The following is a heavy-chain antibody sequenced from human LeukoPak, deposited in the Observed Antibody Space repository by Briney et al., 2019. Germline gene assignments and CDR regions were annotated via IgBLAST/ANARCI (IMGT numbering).Heavy chain of an antibody. Sequence: SVKVSCKASGGTFSSYAISWVRQAPGQGLEWMGGIIPIFGTANYAQKFQDRVTITADESTSTAYMELSSLRSEDTAVYYCARDYYDFWSGFGRNGNGYYYYYYMDVWGKGTTVTVSS. CDR2: IIPIFGTA. D-gene: IGHD3-3*01. CDR3: ARDYYDFWSGFGRNGNGYYYYYYMDV. J-gene: IGHJ6*03. V-gene: IGHV1-69*01. CDR1: GGTFSSYA.